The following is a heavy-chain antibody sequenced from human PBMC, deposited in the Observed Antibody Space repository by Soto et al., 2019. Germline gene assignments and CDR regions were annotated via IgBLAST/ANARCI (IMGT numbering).Heavy chain of an antibody. CDR3: ARGIKGFDFWSGYAHYYYYGMDV. D-gene: IGHD3-3*01. CDR2: IIPIFGTA. V-gene: IGHV1-69*13. J-gene: IGHJ6*02. Sequence: SVQVSCLASGCTFSSYAISWVRPAPGQGLEWMGGIIPIFGTANYAQKFQGRVTITADESTSTAYMELSSLRSEDTAVYYCARGIKGFDFWSGYAHYYYYGMDVWGQGTTVTVSS. CDR1: GCTFSSYA.